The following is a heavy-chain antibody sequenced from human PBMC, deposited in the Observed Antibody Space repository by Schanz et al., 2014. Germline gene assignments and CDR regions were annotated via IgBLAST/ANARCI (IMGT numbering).Heavy chain of an antibody. CDR2: TSYDGSQK. Sequence: VQLVESGGGLVKPGGSLRLSCESSGFTFNGHAMHWVRQAPGKGLEWVAVTSYDGSQKYYTDSVKGRFTVSRDNSKNPPYLQLNSLRAEDTAVYYCARDDKRYFDWLSTFDLWGQGTMVAVSS. J-gene: IGHJ3*01. D-gene: IGHD3-9*01. V-gene: IGHV3-30*04. CDR3: ARDDKRYFDWLSTFDL. CDR1: GFTFNGHA.